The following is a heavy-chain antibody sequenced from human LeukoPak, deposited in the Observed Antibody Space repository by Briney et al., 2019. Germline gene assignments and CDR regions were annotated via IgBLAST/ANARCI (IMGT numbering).Heavy chain of an antibody. V-gene: IGHV3-74*01. Sequence: GGSLRLSCVASGFTFSSYWVHWVRQAPGKRLLWVSRMNWDGSRTTYADSAKGRFAISRDNAENTLYLQMNSLTSDDTAVYYCAREDPRTGYWFFDLWGRGTLVTVSS. J-gene: IGHJ2*01. CDR1: GFTFSSYW. CDR3: AREDPRTGYWFFDL. CDR2: MNWDGSRT.